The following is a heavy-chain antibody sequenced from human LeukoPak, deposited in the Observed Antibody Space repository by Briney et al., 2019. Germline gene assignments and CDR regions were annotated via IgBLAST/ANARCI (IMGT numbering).Heavy chain of an antibody. CDR1: GFTVSSDY. CDR2: IDDTGST. J-gene: IGHJ4*02. V-gene: IGHV3-53*01. CDR3: ARDASGSRPNY. D-gene: IGHD3-10*01. Sequence: PGGSLRLSCAASGFTVSSDYMTWVRQAPGKELEWVSSIDDTGSTNYADSVRSRFTLSRDNSRNKQYLRMSGLRAEDTAVYYCARDASGSRPNYWGQGTLVTVTS.